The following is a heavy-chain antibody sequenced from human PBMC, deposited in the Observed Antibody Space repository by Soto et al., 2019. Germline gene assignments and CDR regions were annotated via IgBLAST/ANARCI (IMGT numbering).Heavy chain of an antibody. CDR1: GGSISSGGYS. J-gene: IGHJ4*02. V-gene: IGHV4-30-2*01. D-gene: IGHD6-13*01. Sequence: SETLSLTCAVSGGSISSGGYSWSWIRQPPGKGLEWIGYIYHSGSTYYNPSLKSRVTISVDRSKNQFSLKLSSVTAADTAVYYCARAVIEAGIATNSFDSWGQGALVTVSS. CDR3: ARAVIEAGIATNSFDS. CDR2: IYHSGST.